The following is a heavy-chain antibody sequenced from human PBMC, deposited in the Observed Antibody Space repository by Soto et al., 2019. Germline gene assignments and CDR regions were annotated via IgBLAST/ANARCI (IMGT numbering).Heavy chain of an antibody. D-gene: IGHD2-21*01. J-gene: IGHJ4*02. Sequence: EVQLVESGGGLLKPGESVRLSCAASGFSFDNAWMNWVRQAPGKGLEWVGRIQSKTYGEATDYAAPVKGRFTISRDDAKNTLDLHMNSLKAEDSAVYYCTSGLIVVVAASRLAGYWCQGILVTFSS. CDR3: TSGLIVVVAASRLAGY. CDR1: GFSFDNAW. V-gene: IGHV3-15*07. CDR2: IQSKTYGEAT.